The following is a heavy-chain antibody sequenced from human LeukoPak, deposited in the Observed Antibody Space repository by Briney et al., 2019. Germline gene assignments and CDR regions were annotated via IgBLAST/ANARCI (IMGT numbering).Heavy chain of an antibody. Sequence: SETLSLTCTVSGGSISSYYWTWIRQPAGKGLEWIGRIYTTGSTNYNPSLNSRVTMSVDTSKNQFSLKLSSVTAADTAVYYCARQMAVAGKAGFDYWGQGTLVTVSS. CDR3: ARQMAVAGKAGFDY. CDR1: GGSISSYY. V-gene: IGHV4-4*07. J-gene: IGHJ4*02. CDR2: IYTTGST. D-gene: IGHD6-19*01.